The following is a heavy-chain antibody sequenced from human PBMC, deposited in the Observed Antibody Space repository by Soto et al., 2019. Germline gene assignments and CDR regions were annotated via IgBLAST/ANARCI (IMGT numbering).Heavy chain of an antibody. CDR2: INPNSGGT. J-gene: IGHJ5*02. CDR3: ASGGPIVVVTAIVYNWFDP. CDR1: GYTFAGYY. Sequence: ASVKVSCKASGYTFAGYYMHWVRQAPGQGLEWMGWINPNSGGTNYAQKFQGRVTMTRDTSISTAYMELSRLRSDDTAVYYCASGGPIVVVTAIVYNWFDPWGQGTLVTVSS. V-gene: IGHV1-2*02. D-gene: IGHD2-21*02.